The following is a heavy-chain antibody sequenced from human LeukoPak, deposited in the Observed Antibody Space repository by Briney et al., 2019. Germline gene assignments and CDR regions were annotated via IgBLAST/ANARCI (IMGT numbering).Heavy chain of an antibody. CDR3: ARLYYYDSSGYYLYFDY. J-gene: IGHJ4*02. CDR2: INHSGST. Sequence: KSSETLSLTCAVYGGSFSGYYWSWIRQPPGKGLEWIGEINHSGSTNYNPSLESRVTISVDTSKNQFSLKLSSVTAADTAVYYCARLYYYDSSGYYLYFDYWGQGTLVTVSS. CDR1: GGSFSGYY. D-gene: IGHD3-22*01. V-gene: IGHV4-34*01.